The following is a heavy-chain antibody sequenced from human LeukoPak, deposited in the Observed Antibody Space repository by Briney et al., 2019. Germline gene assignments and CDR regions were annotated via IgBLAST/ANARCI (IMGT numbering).Heavy chain of an antibody. Sequence: GGSLRLSCAASGFTFNNYAMSWVRQAPGKGLEWVSAISGSGGSTYYADPVKGRFTISRDNSKNTLYLQMNSLRAEDTAVYYCAKTGAARSGFDYWGQGTLVTVSS. D-gene: IGHD1-1*01. J-gene: IGHJ4*02. V-gene: IGHV3-23*01. CDR2: ISGSGGST. CDR1: GFTFNNYA. CDR3: AKTGAARSGFDY.